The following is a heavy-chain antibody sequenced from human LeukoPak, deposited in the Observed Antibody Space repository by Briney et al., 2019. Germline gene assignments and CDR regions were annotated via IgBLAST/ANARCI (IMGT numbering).Heavy chain of an antibody. CDR2: FDPEDGET. J-gene: IGHJ6*02. Sequence: ASVKVSCKVSGYTLTELSMHWVRQAPGKGLEWMGGFDPEDGETIYAQKFQGRVTMTEDTSTDTAYMELSSLRSEDTAVYYCATNPIAAAGQYYYGMDVWGQGTTVTVSS. D-gene: IGHD6-13*01. CDR1: GYTLTELS. CDR3: ATNPIAAAGQYYYGMDV. V-gene: IGHV1-24*01.